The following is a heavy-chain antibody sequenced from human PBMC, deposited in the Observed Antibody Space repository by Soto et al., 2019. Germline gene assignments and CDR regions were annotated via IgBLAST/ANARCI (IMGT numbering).Heavy chain of an antibody. V-gene: IGHV3-23*01. D-gene: IGHD3-3*01. CDR2: ISGSGGST. J-gene: IGHJ6*02. Sequence: GGSLRLSCAASGFTFSSYAMHWVRQAPGKGLEWVSAISGSGGSTYYADSVKGRFTISRDNSKNTLYLQMNSLRAEDTAVYYCAKALNRFLEWLDFYYYYGMDVWGQGTTVTVSS. CDR3: AKALNRFLEWLDFYYYYGMDV. CDR1: GFTFSSYA.